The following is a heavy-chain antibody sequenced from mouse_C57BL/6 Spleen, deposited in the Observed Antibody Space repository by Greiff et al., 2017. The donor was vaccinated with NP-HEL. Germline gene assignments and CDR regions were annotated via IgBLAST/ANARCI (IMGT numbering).Heavy chain of an antibody. CDR3: ARDDTTVPFAY. D-gene: IGHD1-1*01. V-gene: IGHV5-16*01. CDR1: GFTFSDYY. CDR2: INYDGSST. Sequence: EVMLVESEGGLVQPGSSMKLSCTASGFTFSDYYMAWVRQVPEKGLEWVANINYDGSSTYYLDSLKSRFIISRDNAKNILYLQMSSLKSEDTATYYCARDDTTVPFAYWGQGTLVTVSA. J-gene: IGHJ3*01.